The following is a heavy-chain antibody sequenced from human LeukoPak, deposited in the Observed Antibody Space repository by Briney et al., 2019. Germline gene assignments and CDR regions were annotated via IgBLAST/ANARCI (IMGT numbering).Heavy chain of an antibody. Sequence: SETLSLTCTVSGGPISNSHYYWAWVRQPPGGGLEWIGSIYFSGSTYYDPSLKSRVIISVDTSKNQFSLKMSSVTAADTAVYYCARRQKLNNSDGYYFDYWGQGTLVTVSS. CDR1: GGPISNSHYY. D-gene: IGHD4-23*01. CDR3: ARRQKLNNSDGYYFDY. CDR2: IYFSGST. V-gene: IGHV4-39*01. J-gene: IGHJ4*02.